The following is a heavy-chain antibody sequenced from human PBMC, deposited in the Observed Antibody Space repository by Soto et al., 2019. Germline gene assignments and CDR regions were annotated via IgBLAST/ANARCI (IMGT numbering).Heavy chain of an antibody. Sequence: QVQLVESGGGVVQPGRSLRLSCAASGFNFSNHGMHWVRQAPGRGLEWVTVISHAGNNKYYADSVKGRFSISRDTSTNMVYLQMNSLRPEDTAVYYCAKDRVKTGYVFDYWGHGTLVAVSS. CDR2: ISHAGNNK. D-gene: IGHD3-9*01. CDR3: AKDRVKTGYVFDY. V-gene: IGHV3-30*18. J-gene: IGHJ4*01. CDR1: GFNFSNHG.